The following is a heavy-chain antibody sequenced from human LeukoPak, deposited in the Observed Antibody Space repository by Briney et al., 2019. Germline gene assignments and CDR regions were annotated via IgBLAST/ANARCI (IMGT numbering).Heavy chain of an antibody. CDR3: AKGSQNILWFGELFYYMDV. CDR2: ISSSSSSI. J-gene: IGHJ6*03. D-gene: IGHD3-10*01. Sequence: GGSLRLSCAASGFIFSSYSMNWVRQAPGKGLEWVSYISSSSSSIYYADAVKGRFTISRDNSKNTLYLQMNSLRAEDTAVYYCAKGSQNILWFGELFYYMDVWGKGTTVTISS. V-gene: IGHV3-48*01. CDR1: GFIFSSYS.